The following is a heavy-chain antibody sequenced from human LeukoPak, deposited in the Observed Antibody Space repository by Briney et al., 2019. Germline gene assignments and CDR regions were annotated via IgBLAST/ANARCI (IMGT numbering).Heavy chain of an antibody. CDR2: VHYSGST. Sequence: SETLSLTCSISDGSISSYYWNWIRQSPGKGLEWIGHVHYSGSTHYSPSLQSRVSISIDTSKNHFSLKLRSVTAVDTAVYYCARWGHFETSGYFVVDYWGQGALVTVSS. CDR1: DGSISSYY. J-gene: IGHJ4*02. CDR3: ARWGHFETSGYFVVDY. D-gene: IGHD5-12*01. V-gene: IGHV4-59*01.